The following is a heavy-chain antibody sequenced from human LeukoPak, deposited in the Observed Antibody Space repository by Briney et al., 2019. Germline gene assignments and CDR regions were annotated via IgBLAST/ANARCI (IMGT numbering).Heavy chain of an antibody. CDR3: ARGGRLLWFGESIDY. V-gene: IGHV3-21*01. J-gene: IGHJ4*02. D-gene: IGHD3-10*01. CDR1: GFTFSSYS. Sequence: GGSLRLSCAASGFTFSSYSMNWVRQAPGKGLEWASSISSSSSYIYYADSVKGRFTISRDNAKNSLYLQMNSLRAEGTAVYYCARGGRLLWFGESIDYWGQGTLVTVSS. CDR2: ISSSSSYI.